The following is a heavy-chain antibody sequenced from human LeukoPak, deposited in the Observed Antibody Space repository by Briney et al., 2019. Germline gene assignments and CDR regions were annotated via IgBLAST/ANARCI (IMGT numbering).Heavy chain of an antibody. CDR3: ARDHIAAAVNGAYYYYYGMDV. CDR2: IYSGGST. CDR1: GFTVSSNY. D-gene: IGHD6-13*01. Sequence: GGSLRLSCAASGFTVSSNYMSWVRLAPGKGLEWVSVIYSGGSTYYADSVKGRFTISRDNSKNTLYLQMNSLRAEDTAVYYCARDHIAAAVNGAYYYYYGMDVWGQGTTVTVSS. J-gene: IGHJ6*02. V-gene: IGHV3-53*01.